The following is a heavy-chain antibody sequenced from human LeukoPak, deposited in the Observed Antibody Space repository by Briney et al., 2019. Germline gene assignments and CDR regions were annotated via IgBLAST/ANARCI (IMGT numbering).Heavy chain of an antibody. D-gene: IGHD3-16*02. CDR2: MNPNSGNT. CDR1: GYTSTSYD. V-gene: IGHV1-8*03. Sequence: ASVKVSCKASGYTSTSYDINWVRQATGQGLEWMGWMNPNSGNTGYAQKFQGRVTITRNTSISTAYMELSSLRSEDTAVYYRARSLAITFGGVIVSHDAFDIWGQGTMVTVSS. J-gene: IGHJ3*02. CDR3: ARSLAITFGGVIVSHDAFDI.